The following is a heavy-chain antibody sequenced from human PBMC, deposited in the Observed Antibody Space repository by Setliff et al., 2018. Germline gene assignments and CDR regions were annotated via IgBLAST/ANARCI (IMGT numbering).Heavy chain of an antibody. D-gene: IGHD1-1*01. J-gene: IGHJ4*02. CDR2: IDRFGNT. CDR1: GDSISSGFYY. V-gene: IGHV4-39*01. CDR3: ARTGTYRYFDY. Sequence: SETLSLTCTVSGDSISSGFYYWGWIRQPPGKGLEWIGRIDRFGNTYYNSSLKSRLTISVDTSKNQFFLKLTSVTAADTAIYYCARTGTYRYFDYWGQGTLVTVSS.